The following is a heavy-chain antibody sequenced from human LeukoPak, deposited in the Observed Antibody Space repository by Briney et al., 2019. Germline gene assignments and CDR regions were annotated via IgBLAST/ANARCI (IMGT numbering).Heavy chain of an antibody. CDR2: ISSSSNYI. V-gene: IGHV3-21*04. Sequence: GGSLRLSCATSGFIFSTYSMNWVRQAPGKGLEWVSTISSSSNYIYYEDSVKGRFTISRDNAKNSLYLQMNSLRAEDTAVYYCAKAASGNWNDVSDYWGQGTLVTVSS. D-gene: IGHD1-20*01. CDR3: AKAASGNWNDVSDY. J-gene: IGHJ4*02. CDR1: GFIFSTYS.